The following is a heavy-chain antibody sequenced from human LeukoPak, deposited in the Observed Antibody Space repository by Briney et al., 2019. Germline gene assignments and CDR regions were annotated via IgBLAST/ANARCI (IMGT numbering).Heavy chain of an antibody. D-gene: IGHD6-13*01. CDR2: IIPISGTA. J-gene: IGHJ4*02. V-gene: IGHV1-69*13. Sequence: SVKVSCKASGGTFSNHAISWVRQAPGQGLEWMGVIIPISGTANYAQKFQGRVTITADASTSTVYMELSSLTADDTAVYYCARWAGDSSAWYPALFDYWGQGTLVTVSS. CDR3: ARWAGDSSAWYPALFDY. CDR1: GGTFSNHA.